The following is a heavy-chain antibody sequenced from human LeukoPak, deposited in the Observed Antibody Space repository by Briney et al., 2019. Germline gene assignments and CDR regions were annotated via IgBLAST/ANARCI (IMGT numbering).Heavy chain of an antibody. Sequence: ASVKVSCTASGYTFTRYDINWVRQATGQGLEWMGWINLNSGNTGYAQKFQARVTITRDTSIRTAYMEVSNLRSEDTAVYYCARVDGSPDYWGQGTLLTVSS. CDR2: INLNSGNT. J-gene: IGHJ4*02. CDR1: GYTFTRYD. D-gene: IGHD2-15*01. CDR3: ARVDGSPDY. V-gene: IGHV1-8*03.